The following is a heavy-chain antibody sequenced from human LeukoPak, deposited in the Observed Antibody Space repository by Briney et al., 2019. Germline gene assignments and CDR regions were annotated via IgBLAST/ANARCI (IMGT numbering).Heavy chain of an antibody. CDR2: INSDGSST. J-gene: IGHJ6*02. Sequence: PGGSLRLSCAASGFTFSSYWMHWVRQVPEKGLVWVSRINSDGSSTSYADSVKGRFTISRDNAKNTLYLQMNSLRAEDTAMYYCARMRVVAGTIGYGMDVWGQGTTVTVS. V-gene: IGHV3-74*01. CDR3: ARMRVVAGTIGYGMDV. CDR1: GFTFSSYW. D-gene: IGHD6-19*01.